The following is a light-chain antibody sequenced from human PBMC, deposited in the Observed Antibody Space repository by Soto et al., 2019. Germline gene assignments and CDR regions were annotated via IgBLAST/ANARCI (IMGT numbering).Light chain of an antibody. CDR2: GAS. V-gene: IGKV3-15*01. J-gene: IGKJ1*01. Sequence: EIVMTQSPATLSVSPGGRATLSCRASQSISDTLAWYQQKPGQAPRLLIYGASTRATGIPARFSGSGSGTEFTLTISSLQSEDFAVYYCQQYNNWPRTFGKGTKVDI. CDR3: QQYNNWPRT. CDR1: QSISDT.